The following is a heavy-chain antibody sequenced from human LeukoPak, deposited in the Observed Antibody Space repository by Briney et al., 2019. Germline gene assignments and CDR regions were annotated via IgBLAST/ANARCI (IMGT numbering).Heavy chain of an antibody. CDR1: GYTFTSYD. Sequence: ASVKVSCKASGYTFTSYDINWVRQAPGQGLEWMGWINPNSGGTNYAQKFQGWVTMTRDTSISTAYMELSRLRSDDTAVYYCARDFAWGSGGAPIDDNWLDPWGQGTLVTVSS. CDR2: INPNSGGT. V-gene: IGHV1-2*04. CDR3: ARDFAWGSGGAPIDDNWLDP. J-gene: IGHJ5*02. D-gene: IGHD7-27*01.